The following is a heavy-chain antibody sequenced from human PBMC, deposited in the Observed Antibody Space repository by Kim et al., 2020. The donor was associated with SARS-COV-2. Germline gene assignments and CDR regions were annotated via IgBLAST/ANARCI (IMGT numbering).Heavy chain of an antibody. Sequence: GGSLRLSCEASGLTFTNFWMSWVRQAPGKGLEWVASIKQDGSEKYYVDSVKGRFTISRDNAKNSLYLQMNSLRVEDTAVYYCTTQLRPATWGQGTLVTVS. V-gene: IGHV3-7*01. J-gene: IGHJ4*02. D-gene: IGHD2-2*01. CDR2: IKQDGSEK. CDR3: TTQLRPAT. CDR1: GLTFTNFW.